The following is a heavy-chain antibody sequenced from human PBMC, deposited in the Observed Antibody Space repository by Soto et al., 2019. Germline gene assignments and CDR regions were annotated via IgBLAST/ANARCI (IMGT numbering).Heavy chain of an antibody. J-gene: IGHJ4*02. CDR3: AKDALAGYSSSWYFPYY. V-gene: IGHV3-23*01. Sequence: EGQLLESGGGLVQPGGSLRLSCAASGFTFSSFAMSWVRQAPGKGLELVSAISGSGGSTYYADSVKGRFTISRDNSKNALYLQMNSPRAEDTAVYYCAKDALAGYSSSWYFPYYWGQGTLVTVSS. CDR2: ISGSGGST. D-gene: IGHD6-13*01. CDR1: GFTFSSFA.